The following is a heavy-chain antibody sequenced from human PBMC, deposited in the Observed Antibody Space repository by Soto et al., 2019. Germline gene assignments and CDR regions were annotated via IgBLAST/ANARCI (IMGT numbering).Heavy chain of an antibody. CDR2: MSYDGSNK. J-gene: IGHJ3*02. CDR1: GFTFSHYA. CDR3: ARAQGSGYPGDGAFDI. V-gene: IGHV3-30*04. D-gene: IGHD5-12*01. Sequence: PGGSLRLSCAASGFTFSHYAMHWVRQAPGKGLEWVALMSYDGSNKYYADSVKGRFTISRDNAKNSLYLQMNGLRAEDTAVYYCARAQGSGYPGDGAFDIWGQGTMVTVSS.